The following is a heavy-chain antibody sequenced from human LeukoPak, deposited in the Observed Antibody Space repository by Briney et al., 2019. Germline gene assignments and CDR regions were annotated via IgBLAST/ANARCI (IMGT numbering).Heavy chain of an antibody. V-gene: IGHV5-51*01. CDR1: GYSFTSYW. J-gene: IGHJ6*03. Sequence: GESLKISCKGSGYSFTSYWIGWVRQMPGKGLEWMGIIYPGDSDTRYSPSFQGQVTISADKSISTAYLQWSSLKASDTAIYYCASQGAAGKYYYYYMDVWGKGTTVTVSS. CDR3: ASQGAAGKYYYYYMDV. CDR2: IYPGDSDT. D-gene: IGHD6-13*01.